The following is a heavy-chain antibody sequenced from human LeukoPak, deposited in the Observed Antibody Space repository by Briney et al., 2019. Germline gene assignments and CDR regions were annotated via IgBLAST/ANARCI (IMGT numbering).Heavy chain of an antibody. CDR1: GFIFDDYG. CDR3: ARDKRLRWLQQDAFDI. Sequence: GGSLRLSCAASGFIFDDYGMSWVRQAPGKGLEWVSGINWNGGSTGYADSVKGRFTISRDNAKNSLYLQMNSLRAEDTALYYCARDKRLRWLQQDAFDIWGQGTMVTVSS. D-gene: IGHD5-24*01. V-gene: IGHV3-20*04. CDR2: INWNGGST. J-gene: IGHJ3*02.